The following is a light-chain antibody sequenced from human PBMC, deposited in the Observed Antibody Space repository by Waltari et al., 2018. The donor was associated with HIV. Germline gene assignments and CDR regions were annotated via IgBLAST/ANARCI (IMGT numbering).Light chain of an antibody. CDR3: CSYAGTSILV. Sequence: QSALTQPASVSGSPGQSITISCTGTSSDVGSYNLVSWYQQHPGKAPKLMLYEVTKRPSGVSNRFSGSKSGNTASLTISGLQAEDEGDYHCCSYAGTSILVFGGGTKLTVL. J-gene: IGLJ3*02. CDR1: SSDVGSYNL. V-gene: IGLV2-23*02. CDR2: EVT.